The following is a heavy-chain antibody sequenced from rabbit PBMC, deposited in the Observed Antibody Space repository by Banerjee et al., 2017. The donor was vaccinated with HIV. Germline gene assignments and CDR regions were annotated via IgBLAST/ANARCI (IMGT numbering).Heavy chain of an antibody. CDR2: IYAGKGST. J-gene: IGHJ4*01. CDR3: ARDANYIGYTYGYYFNL. D-gene: IGHD6-1*01. Sequence: QSLEESGGGLVQPEGSLTLTCKASGFSFSSYYMSWVRQAPGKGLEWIGIIYAGKGSTDYASWVNGRFTISSDNAQNTVDLQMNSLTAADTATYFCARDANYIGYTYGYYFNLWGPGTLVTVS. V-gene: IGHV1S7*01. CDR1: GFSFSSYY.